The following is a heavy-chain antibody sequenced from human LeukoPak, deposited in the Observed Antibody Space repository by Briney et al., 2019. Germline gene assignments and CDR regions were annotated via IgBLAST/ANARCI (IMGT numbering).Heavy chain of an antibody. Sequence: GGSLRLSCAASGSTVSSNYMSWVRQAPGKGLEWVSLIYSGGNTYFADSVKGRFTISRDNSKNTLYLQMNSLRAEDTAVYYCAKDGGLWISAHWGDSWGRGTLVTVSS. CDR1: GSTVSSNY. J-gene: IGHJ4*02. V-gene: IGHV3-53*01. CDR2: IYSGGNT. CDR3: AKDGGLWISAHWGDS. D-gene: IGHD2-2*03.